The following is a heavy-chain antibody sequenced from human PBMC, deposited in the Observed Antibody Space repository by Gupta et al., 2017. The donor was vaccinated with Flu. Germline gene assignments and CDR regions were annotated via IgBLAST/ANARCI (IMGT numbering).Heavy chain of an antibody. J-gene: IGHJ6*02. V-gene: IGHV1-69*06. CDR1: GCTFSSNA. Sequence: QVQLVQAGAEVKTPGSSVKISCKASGCTFSSNAITWVRQSPGHGLEWMGGIIPKFETPNYAQKFQDRVTITADKSTSTAYMELSSLRSEDTAVYYCARDYDGTGTYYYYYFGMDVWGQGTTVTVSS. CDR2: IIPKFETP. CDR3: ARDYDGTGTYYYYYFGMDV. D-gene: IGHD3-22*01.